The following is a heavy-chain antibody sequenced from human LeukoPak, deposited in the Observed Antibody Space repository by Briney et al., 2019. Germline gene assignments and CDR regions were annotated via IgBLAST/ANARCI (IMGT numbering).Heavy chain of an antibody. V-gene: IGHV4-59*01. CDR1: GGSISSYY. CDR2: IYNSGIT. Sequence: SETLSLTCIVSGGSISSYYWSWIRQPPGKGLEWISYIYNSGITNHNPSLKSRVTISVDTSKNQFSLKLSSVTAADTAVYYCARAPRYSGSYYAPKFYFDYWGQGTLVTVSS. D-gene: IGHD1-26*01. CDR3: ARAPRYSGSYYAPKFYFDY. J-gene: IGHJ4*02.